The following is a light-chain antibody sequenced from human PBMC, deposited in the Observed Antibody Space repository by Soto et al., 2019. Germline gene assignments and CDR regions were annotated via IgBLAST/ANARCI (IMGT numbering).Light chain of an antibody. CDR2: WAS. CDR1: QSVLFSSNNKNY. CDR3: QQYYCTPSPT. V-gene: IGKV4-1*01. Sequence: DIVMTQSPDSLAVSLGERATINCKSSQSVLFSSNNKNYLAWYQQKSGQPPKLLISWASTRESGVPDRFSGSGSETDFTLTISSLRAEDVAVYYCQQYYCTPSPTFGGGTRVEIK. J-gene: IGKJ4*01.